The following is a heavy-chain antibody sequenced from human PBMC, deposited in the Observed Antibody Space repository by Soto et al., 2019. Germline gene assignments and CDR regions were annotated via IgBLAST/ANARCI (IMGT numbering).Heavy chain of an antibody. V-gene: IGHV3-21*01. Sequence: GGSLRLSCAASGFTFSSYSMNWVRQAPGKGLEWVSSISSSSSYIYYADSVKGRFTISRDNAKNSLYLQMNSLRAEDTAVYYCARDRRYSSSWSSRAEYFQHWGQGTLVTDSS. CDR2: ISSSSSYI. D-gene: IGHD6-13*01. CDR3: ARDRRYSSSWSSRAEYFQH. CDR1: GFTFSSYS. J-gene: IGHJ1*01.